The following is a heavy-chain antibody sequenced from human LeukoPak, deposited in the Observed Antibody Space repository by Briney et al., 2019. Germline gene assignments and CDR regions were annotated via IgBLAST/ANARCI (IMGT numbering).Heavy chain of an antibody. J-gene: IGHJ4*02. Sequence: KSSETLSLTCTVSGDSISNHFWSWIRQPPGKGLEWIGYMSYSGRINYDPSLKSRVTISGDTSKNQFSLNLTSVTAADTAVYYCARSVVVVPTSAFDSWGQGTLVIVSS. CDR3: ARSVVVVPTSAFDS. D-gene: IGHD2-2*01. V-gene: IGHV4-59*11. CDR2: MSYSGRI. CDR1: GDSISNHF.